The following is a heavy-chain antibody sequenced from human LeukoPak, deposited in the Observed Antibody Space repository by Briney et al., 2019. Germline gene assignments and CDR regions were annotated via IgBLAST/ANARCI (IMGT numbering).Heavy chain of an antibody. CDR1: GLTFRSYW. D-gene: IGHD5-24*01. J-gene: IGHJ4*02. V-gene: IGHV3-74*01. CDR2: INSDGSST. Sequence: PGGSLRLSCAASGLTFRSYWMHWVRQAPGKGLVGVSRINSDGSSTSYADSVKGRLTISRDNAKNTLYLQMNSLRAEDTAVYYCARDLGRDGYFDYWGQGTLVTVSS. CDR3: ARDLGRDGYFDY.